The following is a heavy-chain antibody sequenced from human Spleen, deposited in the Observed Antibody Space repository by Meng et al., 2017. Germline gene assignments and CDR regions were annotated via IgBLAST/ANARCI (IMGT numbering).Heavy chain of an antibody. Sequence: GGSLRLSCAASGFTISGAYMSWVRQAPGKGLEWVSVIYSGGNTYYAGSVKGRFTISRDNAKNTVYLQMNSLRAEDTAVYYCARDYPDIVVVPAARSHFDYWGQGTLVTVSS. CDR1: GFTISGAY. CDR2: IYSGGNT. V-gene: IGHV3-66*01. D-gene: IGHD2-2*01. CDR3: ARDYPDIVVVPAARSHFDY. J-gene: IGHJ4*02.